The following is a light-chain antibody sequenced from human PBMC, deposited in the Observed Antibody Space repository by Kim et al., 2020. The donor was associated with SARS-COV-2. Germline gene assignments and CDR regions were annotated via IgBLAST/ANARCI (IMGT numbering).Light chain of an antibody. Sequence: SSELTQDPAVSVALGQKVRITCQGDSLRTYYTTWFPQKSGQAPIVVFYGKKNRPSGIPDRFSGSSSGNTASLTITATQAGDESDYYCNSRDNNDNVLFGGGTRLTVL. CDR3: NSRDNNDNVL. CDR2: GKK. J-gene: IGLJ2*01. CDR1: SLRTYY. V-gene: IGLV3-19*01.